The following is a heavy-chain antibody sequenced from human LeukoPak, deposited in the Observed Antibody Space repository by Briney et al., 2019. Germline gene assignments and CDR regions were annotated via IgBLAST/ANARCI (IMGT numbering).Heavy chain of an antibody. CDR2: ISSSRSYI. CDR1: GFTFSTYS. J-gene: IGHJ4*02. V-gene: IGHV3-21*01. CDR3: AREDGYNYRTFDY. D-gene: IGHD5-24*01. Sequence: GRSLRLSCAASGFTFSTYSMNWVRQAPGKGLEWVSSISSSRSYIYYADSVKGRFTISRDNAKNSLYLQMNSLRAEDTAVYYCAREDGYNYRTFDYWGQGTLVTVSS.